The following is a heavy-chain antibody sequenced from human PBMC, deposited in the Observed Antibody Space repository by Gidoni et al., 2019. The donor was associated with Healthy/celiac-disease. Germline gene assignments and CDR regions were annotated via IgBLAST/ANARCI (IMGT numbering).Heavy chain of an antibody. J-gene: IGHJ4*02. CDR1: GGSFRGYY. D-gene: IGHD6-13*01. CDR3: ARGDSIAAAGTEYYFDY. CDR2: INHSGST. Sequence: QVQLQQWGAGLLKPSETLSLTCAVYGGSFRGYYWSWIRPPPGKGLEWIGEINHSGSTNYNPSLKSRVTISVDTSKNQFSLKLSSVTAADTAVYYCARGDSIAAAGTEYYFDYWGQGTLVTVSS. V-gene: IGHV4-34*01.